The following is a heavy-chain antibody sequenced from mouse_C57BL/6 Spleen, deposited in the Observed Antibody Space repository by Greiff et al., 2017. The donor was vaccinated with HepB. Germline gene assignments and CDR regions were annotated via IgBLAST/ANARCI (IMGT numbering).Heavy chain of an antibody. CDR3: ARLGGLLKGYYAMDY. V-gene: IGHV1-64*01. J-gene: IGHJ4*01. D-gene: IGHD2-10*01. CDR1: GYTFTSYW. CDR2: IHPNSGST. Sequence: QVHVKQPGAELVKPGASVKLSCKASGYTFTSYWMHWVKQRPGQGLEWIGMIHPNSGSTNYNEKFKSKATLTVDKSSSTAYMQLSSLTSEDSAVYYCARLGGLLKGYYAMDYWGQGTSVTVSS.